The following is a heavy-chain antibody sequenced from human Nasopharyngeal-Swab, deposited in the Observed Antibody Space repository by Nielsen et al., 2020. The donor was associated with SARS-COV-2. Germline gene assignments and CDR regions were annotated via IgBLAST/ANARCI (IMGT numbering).Heavy chain of an antibody. CDR3: AKDMGGYTGYDDYFYGLDV. CDR2: MSWNSEEGI. CDR1: GFTFDEYA. D-gene: IGHD5-12*01. J-gene: IGHJ6*02. Sequence: SLKISCAASGFTFDEYAMHWVRQAPGKGLEWVSGMSWNSEEGISYADSVKGRFTISRDNAKNALYLQMDSLRPEDTALYYCAKDMGGYTGYDDYFYGLDVWGQGTTVTVSS. V-gene: IGHV3-9*01.